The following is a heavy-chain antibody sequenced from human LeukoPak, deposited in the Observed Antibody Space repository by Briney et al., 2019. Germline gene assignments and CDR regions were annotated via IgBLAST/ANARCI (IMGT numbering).Heavy chain of an antibody. Sequence: ASVKVSCKASGYTFTGYYMRWVRQAPGQGLEWMGWINPNSGGTNYAQKFQGRVTMTRDTSISTAYMELSRLRSDDTAVYYCARDGTGPTSTTGDYWGQGTLVTVSS. CDR3: ARDGTGPTSTTGDY. CDR2: INPNSGGT. V-gene: IGHV1-2*02. J-gene: IGHJ4*02. D-gene: IGHD4-17*01. CDR1: GYTFTGYY.